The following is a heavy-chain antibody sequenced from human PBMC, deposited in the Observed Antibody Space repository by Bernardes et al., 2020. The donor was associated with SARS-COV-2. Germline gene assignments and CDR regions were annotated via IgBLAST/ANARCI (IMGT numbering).Heavy chain of an antibody. J-gene: IGHJ3*02. CDR2: IKEDGSEK. CDR1: GFTLSNYW. V-gene: IGHV3-7*01. D-gene: IGHD2-2*02. Sequence: GGSLRLSCAVSGFTLSNYWMSWVRQAPGKGLERVANIKEDGSEKYYVDSAKGRFTISRDNAKNSVYLQMNSLRAEDTAVYYCARENYTEGGLDIWGQGTMVTVSS. CDR3: ARENYTEGGLDI.